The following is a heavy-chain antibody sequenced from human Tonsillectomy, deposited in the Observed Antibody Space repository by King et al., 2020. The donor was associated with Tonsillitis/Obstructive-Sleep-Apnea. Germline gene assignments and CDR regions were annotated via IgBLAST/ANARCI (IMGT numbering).Heavy chain of an antibody. D-gene: IGHD2-2*02. CDR2: ISGSGGST. Sequence: VQLVESGGGLVQPGGSLRLSCAASGFTFSSYAMSWVRQAPGKGLEWVSAISGSGGSTYYADSVKGRFTISRDNSKNTLYLQMNSLRAEDTAVYYCAKDGLRYCSSTSCYKYFQHWGRGTLVTVSS. CDR3: AKDGLRYCSSTSCYKYFQH. J-gene: IGHJ1*01. CDR1: GFTFSSYA. V-gene: IGHV3-23*04.